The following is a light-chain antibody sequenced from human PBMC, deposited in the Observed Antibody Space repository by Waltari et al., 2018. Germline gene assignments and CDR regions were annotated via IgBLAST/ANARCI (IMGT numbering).Light chain of an antibody. CDR1: QTITTY. J-gene: IGKJ3*01. V-gene: IGKV1-39*01. CDR2: AAS. Sequence: DIQMTQSPSSLYASVGDRVTITCRASQTITTYLNWYQQKPGKAPKLLIHAASRLQRGVPSTFSGSGSGTDFTLTISSLQPDDFATYYCHQTYSTPFTFGPGTKVDVK. CDR3: HQTYSTPFT.